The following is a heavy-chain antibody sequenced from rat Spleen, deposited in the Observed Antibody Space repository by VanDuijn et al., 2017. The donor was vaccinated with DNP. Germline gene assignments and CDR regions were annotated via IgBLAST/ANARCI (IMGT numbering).Heavy chain of an antibody. J-gene: IGHJ3*01. V-gene: IGHV5-31*01. CDR2: ITRRGDST. D-gene: IGHD1-1*01. CDR3: AIYYYSGDSWFAY. CDR1: RFTFNNYW. Sequence: EVHLVESGGDLVQPGRSLKLSCVASRFTFNNYWMTWFRQIPGTGLEWVTSITRRGDSTFYPDSVKGRFTLSKDISKNTLYLQMDSLRSEDTATYYCAIYYYSGDSWFAYWGQGTLVTVSS.